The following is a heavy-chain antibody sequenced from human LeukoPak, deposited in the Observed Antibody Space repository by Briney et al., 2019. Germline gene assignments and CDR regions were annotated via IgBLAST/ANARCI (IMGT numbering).Heavy chain of an antibody. CDR1: GFTFSSYS. V-gene: IGHV3-7*01. J-gene: IGHJ4*02. D-gene: IGHD3-10*01. CDR3: GRHRSGSGTYFIDY. Sequence: GGSLRLSCVVSGFTFSSYSMIWVRQAPGKGLQWVANMRKDGSETKYVESVKGRFTISRDNAKNSLYLQMNSLRAEDTAVYYCGRHRSGSGTYFIDYWGQGTLVSVSS. CDR2: MRKDGSET.